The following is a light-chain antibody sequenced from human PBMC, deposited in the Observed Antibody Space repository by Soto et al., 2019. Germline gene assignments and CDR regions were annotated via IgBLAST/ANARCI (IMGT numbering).Light chain of an antibody. Sequence: EIVLTQSPATLSVSPGERATLSCRASQRISNKLAWYQQKPGQAPRLLIYDSNTRATGIPARFSGSGSGTDFNLTISSLQSEDFVVYYCQQYNNWPPAYTFGQGTKLDFK. CDR2: DSN. CDR3: QQYNNWPPAYT. J-gene: IGKJ2*01. V-gene: IGKV3D-15*01. CDR1: QRISNK.